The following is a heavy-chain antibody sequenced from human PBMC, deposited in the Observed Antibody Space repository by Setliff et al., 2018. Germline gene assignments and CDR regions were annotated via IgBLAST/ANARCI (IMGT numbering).Heavy chain of an antibody. Sequence: PSETLSLTCTVSGGSISSGSYYWSWIRQPAGKGLEWVANIKQDGSEKYYVDSVKGRFTISRDNAKNSLYLQMNSLRAEDTAVYYCARDGTRNANDYWGQGTLVTVSS. J-gene: IGHJ4*02. V-gene: IGHV3-7*01. CDR3: ARDGTRNANDY. CDR2: IKQDGSEK. CDR1: GGSISSGSYY. D-gene: IGHD1-1*01.